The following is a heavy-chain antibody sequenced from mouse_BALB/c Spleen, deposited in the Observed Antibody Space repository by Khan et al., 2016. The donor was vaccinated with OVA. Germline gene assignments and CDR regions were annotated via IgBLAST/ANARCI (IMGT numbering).Heavy chain of an antibody. Sequence: VQLKQSGTVLARPGASVKMSCKASGYSFTSFWMHWVKQRPGQGLEWIGGIFPGNSDTSYNQKFRGKAKLTAVTSASTAYMELSSLTNEDSAVYYCTRGGYGSFAYWGQGTLVTVSA. J-gene: IGHJ3*01. CDR1: GYSFTSFW. V-gene: IGHV1-5*01. CDR3: TRGGYGSFAY. D-gene: IGHD1-2*01. CDR2: IFPGNSDT.